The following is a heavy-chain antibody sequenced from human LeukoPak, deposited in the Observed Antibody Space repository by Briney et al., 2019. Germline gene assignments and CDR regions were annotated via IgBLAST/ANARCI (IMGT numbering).Heavy chain of an antibody. J-gene: IGHJ4*02. CDR3: AKGDTAMATFDY. CDR2: ISGIGVST. Sequence: GGSLRLSCAASGFTFSSYAMSWVRQAPGRGLEWVSAISGIGVSTYYADSVKGRFTISRDNSKNTLYLQMNSLRAEDTAVYYCAKGDTAMATFDYWGQGTLVTVSS. CDR1: GFTFSSYA. V-gene: IGHV3-23*01. D-gene: IGHD5-18*01.